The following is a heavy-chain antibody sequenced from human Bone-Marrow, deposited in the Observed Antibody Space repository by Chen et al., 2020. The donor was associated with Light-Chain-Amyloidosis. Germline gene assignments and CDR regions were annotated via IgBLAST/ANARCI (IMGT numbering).Heavy chain of an antibody. D-gene: IGHD5-12*01. CDR3: ARRRDGYNFDY. V-gene: IGHV5-51*01. CDR2: IYPDDSDA. CDR1: GYTFPNYW. Sequence: KGSGYTFPNYWIGWVRQMPGNGLEWMGVIYPDDSDARYSPSFEGQVTISADKSITTAYLQWRSLKASDTAMYYCARRRDGYNFDYWGQGTLVTVSS. J-gene: IGHJ4*02.